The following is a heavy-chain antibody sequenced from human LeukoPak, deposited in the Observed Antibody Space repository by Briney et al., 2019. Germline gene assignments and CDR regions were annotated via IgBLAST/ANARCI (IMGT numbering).Heavy chain of an antibody. CDR2: IYPGDSDT. CDR1: GYSFTSYW. CDR3: ARQSRWEKIMTAFDI. J-gene: IGHJ3*02. D-gene: IGHD1-26*01. Sequence: GESLKISCKGSGYSFTSYWIGWVRQMPGKGLEWMGIIYPGDSDTKYSPSFQGHITISVDKSTDTAYLQWSSLKASDSAMYYCARQSRWEKIMTAFDIWGQGTMVAVSS. V-gene: IGHV5-51*01.